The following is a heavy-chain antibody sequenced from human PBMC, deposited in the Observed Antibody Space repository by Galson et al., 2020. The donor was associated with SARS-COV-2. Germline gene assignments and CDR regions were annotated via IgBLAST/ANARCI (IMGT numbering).Heavy chain of an antibody. CDR2: IWYDGSNK. D-gene: IGHD4-17*01. CDR3: AREVDYGDYLRPKYYYYYYGMDV. Sequence: GESLKISCAASGFTFSSYGMHWVRQAPGKGLEWVAVIWYDGSNKYYADSVKGRFTISRDNSKNTLYLQMNSLRAEDTAVYYCAREVDYGDYLRPKYYYYYYGMDVWGQGTTVTVSS. CDR1: GFTFSSYG. J-gene: IGHJ6*02. V-gene: IGHV3-33*01.